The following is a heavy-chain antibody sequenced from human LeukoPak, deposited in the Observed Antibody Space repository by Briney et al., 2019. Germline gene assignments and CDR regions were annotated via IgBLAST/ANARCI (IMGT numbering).Heavy chain of an antibody. CDR3: ARGSRRVVVTPPDAFDI. J-gene: IGHJ3*02. CDR1: GFTFSSYG. CDR2: IRYDGSNK. V-gene: IGHV3-30*02. Sequence: GGSLRLSCAASGFTFSSYGMHWVRQAPGKGLEWVAFIRYDGSNKYYADSVKGRFTISRDNSKNTLYLQINSLRAEDTAVYYCARGSRRVVVTPPDAFDIWGQGTMVTVSS. D-gene: IGHD3-22*01.